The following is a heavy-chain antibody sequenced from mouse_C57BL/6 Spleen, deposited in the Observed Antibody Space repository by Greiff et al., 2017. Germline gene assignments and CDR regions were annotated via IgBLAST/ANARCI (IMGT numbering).Heavy chain of an antibody. CDR3: ARGGDFDY. Sequence: VKLVESGAELVRPGASVKLSCKASGYTFTDYYINWVKQRPGQGLEWIARIYPGSGNTYYNEKFKGKATLTAEKSSSTAYMQLSSLTSEDSAVYFCARGGDFDYWGQGTTLTVSS. CDR1: GYTFTDYY. CDR2: IYPGSGNT. V-gene: IGHV1-76*01. J-gene: IGHJ2*01.